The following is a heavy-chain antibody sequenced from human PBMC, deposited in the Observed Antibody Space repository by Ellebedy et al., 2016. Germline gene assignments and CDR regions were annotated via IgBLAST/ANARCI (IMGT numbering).Heavy chain of an antibody. Sequence: GGSLRLCXSASGFIFSSYAMHWVRQALGRGLEYVSAISRYGDTTYYPDSVEGRFTISRDNSKNTLYLQMSSLRAEDTAVYYCVRGQQWLPQDDNMEVTYYFDSWGPGTQVTVSS. CDR2: ISRYGDTT. CDR1: GFIFSSYA. J-gene: IGHJ4*02. CDR3: VRGQQWLPQDDNMEVTYYFDS. D-gene: IGHD6-19*01. V-gene: IGHV3-64D*06.